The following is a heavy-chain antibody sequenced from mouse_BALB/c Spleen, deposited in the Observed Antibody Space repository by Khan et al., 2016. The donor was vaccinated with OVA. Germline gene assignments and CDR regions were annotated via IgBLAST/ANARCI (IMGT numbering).Heavy chain of an antibody. J-gene: IGHJ3*01. CDR3: ARELRLGGFAY. Sequence: QVQLKESGPGLVAPSQSLSITCTVPGFSLTDYGINWIRQPPGKGLEWLGMIWGDGSTDYNSALKSRLSISKDNSKSQVFLKMNSLQTDDTARFYCARELRLGGFAYWGQGTLVTVSA. D-gene: IGHD1-2*01. V-gene: IGHV2-6-7*01. CDR2: IWGDGST. CDR1: GFSLTDYG.